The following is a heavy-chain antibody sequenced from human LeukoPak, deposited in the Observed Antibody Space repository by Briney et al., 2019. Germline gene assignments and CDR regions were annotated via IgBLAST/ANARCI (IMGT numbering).Heavy chain of an antibody. V-gene: IGHV3-21*01. CDR3: ARDLRYCSSASCSENGAFDI. CDR1: GFTFSSYS. J-gene: IGHJ3*02. Sequence: GGSLTLSCAASGFTFSSYSMNWVRQAPGEGLEWVSSISSSGSFIYYADSVKRRLPISRDNPRNSMFLQMNSPRAEDTAVYYCARDLRYCSSASCSENGAFDIWGQGTMVTVSS. CDR2: ISSSGSFI. D-gene: IGHD2-2*01.